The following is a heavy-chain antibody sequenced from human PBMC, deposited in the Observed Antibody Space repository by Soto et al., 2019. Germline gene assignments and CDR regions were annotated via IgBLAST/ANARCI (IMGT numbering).Heavy chain of an antibody. CDR2: IYPGDSDT. CDR1: GYSLTSYL. Sequence: GESLKISFKGSGYSLTSYLIGWVRQMPRKVLDLMGIIYPGDSDTRYSPSFQGQVTISADKSISTAYLQWSSLKASDTAIYYYARQDGGSYAFDIWGRGTIVTVSS. J-gene: IGHJ3*02. D-gene: IGHD2-15*01. CDR3: ARQDGGSYAFDI. V-gene: IGHV5-51*01.